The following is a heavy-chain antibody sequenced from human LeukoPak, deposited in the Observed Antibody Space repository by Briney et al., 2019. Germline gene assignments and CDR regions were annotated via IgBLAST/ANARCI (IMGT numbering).Heavy chain of an antibody. Sequence: PGGSLRLSCAASGLTYSSHWMHWVRQAPGKGLVWVSRITNDGSSTTYADSVKGRFTISRDNAKNMLYLQVNSLRAEDTAVYYCAIGYCSGGSCYFDYWGQGTLVTVSS. CDR1: GLTYSSHW. CDR3: AIGYCSGGSCYFDY. D-gene: IGHD2-15*01. J-gene: IGHJ4*02. CDR2: ITNDGSST. V-gene: IGHV3-74*01.